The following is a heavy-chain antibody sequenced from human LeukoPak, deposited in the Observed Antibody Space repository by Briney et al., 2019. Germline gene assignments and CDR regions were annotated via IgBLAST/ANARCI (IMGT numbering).Heavy chain of an antibody. D-gene: IGHD2-2*01. Sequence: GGSLRLSCAASGFTFSRYWMTWVRQAPGKGLEWVANIKHDGAEKHYVDSVRGRFSISRDNAKNSLSLQMNSLRAEDTAVYYCARDRYASYWGQGTLVAVSS. CDR2: IKHDGAEK. J-gene: IGHJ4*02. CDR1: GFTFSRYW. CDR3: ARDRYASY. V-gene: IGHV3-7*01.